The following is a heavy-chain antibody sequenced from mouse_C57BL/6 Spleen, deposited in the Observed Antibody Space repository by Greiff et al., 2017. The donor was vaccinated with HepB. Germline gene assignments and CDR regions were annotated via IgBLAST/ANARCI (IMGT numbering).Heavy chain of an antibody. J-gene: IGHJ2*01. D-gene: IGHD2-14*01. CDR3: ARIAGVRERGFDY. V-gene: IGHV8-8*01. CDR2: IWWDDDK. CDR1: GFSLSTFGMG. Sequence: QVTLKVSGPGILQPSQTLSLTCSFSGFSLSTFGMGLGWIRQPSGKGLEWLAHIWWDDDKYYNPALKSRLTISKDTSKKQVFLKIANVDTADTATYYCARIAGVRERGFDYWGQGTTLTVSS.